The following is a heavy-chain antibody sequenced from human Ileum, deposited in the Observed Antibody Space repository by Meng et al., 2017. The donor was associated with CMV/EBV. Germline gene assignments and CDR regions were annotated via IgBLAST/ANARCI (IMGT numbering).Heavy chain of an antibody. V-gene: IGHV3-11*01. D-gene: IGHD2-2*01. CDR1: GFRFSDYY. CDR3: ARDSSTDWQYYSDVYGMDV. CDR2: ISNSGSPI. Sequence: GESLKISCAASGFRFSDYYMSWIRQAPGKGLEWISYISNSGSPIYNADSVKGRFTVSRENAKNPLYLQMNSLRVEDTAVYYCARDSSTDWQYYSDVYGMDVWGQGTTVTVSS. J-gene: IGHJ6*02.